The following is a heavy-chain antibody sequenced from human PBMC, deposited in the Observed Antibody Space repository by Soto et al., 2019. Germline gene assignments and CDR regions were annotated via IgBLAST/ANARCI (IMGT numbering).Heavy chain of an antibody. CDR3: ARGGGGIVVVVAATRHYYYGMDV. Sequence: GASVKVSCKASGYTFTSYGISWVRQAPGQGLEWMGWISAYNGNTNYAQKLQGRATMTTDTSTSTAYMELRSLRSDDTAVYYCARGGGGIVVVVAATRHYYYGMDVWGQGTTVTVSS. J-gene: IGHJ6*02. D-gene: IGHD2-15*01. V-gene: IGHV1-18*01. CDR2: ISAYNGNT. CDR1: GYTFTSYG.